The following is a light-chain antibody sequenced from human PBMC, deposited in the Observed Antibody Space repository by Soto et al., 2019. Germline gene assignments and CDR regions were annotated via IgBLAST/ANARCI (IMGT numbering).Light chain of an antibody. CDR3: AAWDNSLSGRV. V-gene: IGLV1-47*02. J-gene: IGLJ3*02. Sequence: QSVLTQPPSASGTPGQRVTISCSGSSSNIGSNYVYWYQQLPGTAPKLLVFDDNQRPSGVPDRFSDSKSGTSASLAISGRRSEDEADYYCAAWDNSLSGRVFGGGTQLTVL. CDR2: DDN. CDR1: SSNIGSNY.